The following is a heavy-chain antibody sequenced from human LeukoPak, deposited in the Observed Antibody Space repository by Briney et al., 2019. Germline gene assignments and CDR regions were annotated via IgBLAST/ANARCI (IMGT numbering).Heavy chain of an antibody. V-gene: IGHV3-30*18. J-gene: IGHJ4*02. CDR1: GSTFSSYG. CDR2: ISYDGSNK. D-gene: IGHD4-17*01. Sequence: PGGSLRLSCAASGSTFSSYGMHWVRQAPGKGLEWVAVISYDGSNKYYADSVKGRFTISRDNSKNTLYLQMNSLRAEDTAVYYCAKDSDAVTTCLDSWGQGTLVAVSS. CDR3: AKDSDAVTTCLDS.